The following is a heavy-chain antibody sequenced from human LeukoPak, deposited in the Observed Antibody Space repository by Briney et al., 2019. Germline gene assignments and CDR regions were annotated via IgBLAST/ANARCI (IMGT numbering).Heavy chain of an antibody. J-gene: IGHJ3*02. D-gene: IGHD3-9*01. V-gene: IGHV3-74*01. CDR1: GFTFSSYW. Sequence: HSGGSLRLSCAASGFTFSSYWMHWVRQAPGKGLVWVSRINGDGSSTTYADSVRGRFTISRDNAKNSLYLQMNSLRAEDTAVYYCARGTLLIKIDAFDIWGQGTMVTVSS. CDR3: ARGTLLIKIDAFDI. CDR2: INGDGSST.